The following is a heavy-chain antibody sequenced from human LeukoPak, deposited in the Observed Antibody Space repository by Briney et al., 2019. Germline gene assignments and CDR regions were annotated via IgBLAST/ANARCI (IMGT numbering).Heavy chain of an antibody. Sequence: SETLSLTCTVSGGPISSGGYYWSWIRQHPGKGLEWIGYIYYSGSTYYNPSLKSRVTISVDTSKNQFSLKLSSVTAADTAVYYCARGRGSGSPRPYYYGMGVWGQGTTVTVSS. D-gene: IGHD3-10*01. CDR1: GGPISSGGYY. CDR3: ARGRGSGSPRPYYYGMGV. CDR2: IYYSGST. J-gene: IGHJ6*02. V-gene: IGHV4-31*03.